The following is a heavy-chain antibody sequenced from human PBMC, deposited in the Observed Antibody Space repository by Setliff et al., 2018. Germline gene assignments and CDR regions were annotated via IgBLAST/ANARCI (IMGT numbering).Heavy chain of an antibody. CDR2: NSA. D-gene: IGHD2-21*01. V-gene: IGHV1-18*01. CDR3: ASADVVVAP. Sequence: ASVKVSCKTSGYTFTNFGINWVRQAPGQGLEWMGWNSAYAQKFQGRVTITRDTSASTVYMELSSLRYEDTAVFYCASADVVVAPWGQGTLVTVSS. CDR1: GYTFTNFG. J-gene: IGHJ4*02.